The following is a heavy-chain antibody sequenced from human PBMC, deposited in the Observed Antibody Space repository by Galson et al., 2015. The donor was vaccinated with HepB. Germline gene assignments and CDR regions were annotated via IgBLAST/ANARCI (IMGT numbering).Heavy chain of an antibody. Sequence: SVKVSCKASGYTFTSYAMHWVRQAPGQRLEWMGWINAGNGNTKYSQKFQGRVTITRDTSASTAYMELSSLRSEDTAVYYCARERMIVVVPAAHSSPLYYYYGMDVWGQGTTVTVSS. V-gene: IGHV1-3*01. CDR3: ARERMIVVVPAAHSSPLYYYYGMDV. D-gene: IGHD2-2*01. CDR2: INAGNGNT. CDR1: GYTFTSYA. J-gene: IGHJ6*02.